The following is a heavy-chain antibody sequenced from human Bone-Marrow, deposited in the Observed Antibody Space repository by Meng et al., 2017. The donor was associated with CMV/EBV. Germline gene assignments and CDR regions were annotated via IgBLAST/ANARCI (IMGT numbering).Heavy chain of an antibody. CDR1: GYTFINYG. D-gene: IGHD3-3*01. J-gene: IGHJ4*02. V-gene: IGHV1-2*02. CDR2: INPNSGGT. Sequence: ASVKVSCKASGYTFINYGISWVRQAPGQGLEWMGWINPNSGGTNYAQKFQGRVTMTRDTSISTAYMELSRLRSDDTAVYYCARGREEWLLFDYWGQGTRVTVSS. CDR3: ARGREEWLLFDY.